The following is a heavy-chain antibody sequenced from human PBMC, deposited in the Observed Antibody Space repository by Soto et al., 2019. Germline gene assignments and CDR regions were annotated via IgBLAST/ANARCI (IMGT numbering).Heavy chain of an antibody. D-gene: IGHD2-21*02. CDR2: ISSSSSYI. CDR1: GFTFSSYS. Sequence: LRLSCAASGFTFSSYSMNWVRQAPGKGLEWVSSISSSSSYIYYADSVKGRFTISRDNAKNSLYLQMNSLRAEDTAVYYCASLPVVTPPNWFDPWGQGTLVTVSS. J-gene: IGHJ5*02. CDR3: ASLPVVTPPNWFDP. V-gene: IGHV3-21*01.